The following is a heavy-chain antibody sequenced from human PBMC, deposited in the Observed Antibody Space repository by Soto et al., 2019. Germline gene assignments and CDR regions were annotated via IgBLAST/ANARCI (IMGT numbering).Heavy chain of an antibody. Sequence: GGSLRLSCAASGFAFSNYAMHWVRQAPGKGLEWVSSISTSIDATYYADSVKGRFTISRDDSKNTLYLQMNSLRAEDSAVYYCAKDRTVAARNFDYWGQGTQATVSS. D-gene: IGHD6-6*01. J-gene: IGHJ4*02. CDR2: ISTSIDAT. V-gene: IGHV3-23*01. CDR1: GFAFSNYA. CDR3: AKDRTVAARNFDY.